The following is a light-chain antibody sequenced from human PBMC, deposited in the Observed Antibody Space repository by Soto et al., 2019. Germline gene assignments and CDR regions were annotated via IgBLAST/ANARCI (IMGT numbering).Light chain of an antibody. CDR3: CSYAGRSPFVI. CDR1: SSHVDSYDL. V-gene: IGLV2-23*03. Sequence: QAASVSGSLGQSITISCTGTSSHVDSYDLVSWYQHHPGKAPKLMIYEGTKRPSGVSNRFSGSKSGDTASLTISGLQAGDEADYYCCSYAGRSPFVIFGGGTKLTVL. J-gene: IGLJ2*01. CDR2: EGT.